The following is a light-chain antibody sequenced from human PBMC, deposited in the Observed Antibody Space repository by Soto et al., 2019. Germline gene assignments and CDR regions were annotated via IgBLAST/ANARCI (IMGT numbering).Light chain of an antibody. V-gene: IGKV1-33*01. J-gene: IGKJ1*01. CDR1: QDISHY. CDR2: DAS. Sequence: DIQMTQSPSSLSASVGDRVTITCQASQDISHYLNWYQQKPGKAPKLLIYDASNLERGVPSKFIGSGAGTDFIFTISSLQPEDIATYYCQQFNNLPWTFGQGTKVEIE. CDR3: QQFNNLPWT.